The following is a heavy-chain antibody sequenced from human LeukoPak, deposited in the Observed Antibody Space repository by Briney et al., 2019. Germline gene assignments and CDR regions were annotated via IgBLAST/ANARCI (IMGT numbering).Heavy chain of an antibody. CDR3: ARLVEWELLGDWFDP. V-gene: IGHV4-59*12. Sequence: SETLSLTCTVSSDSISSYYWSWIRQSPEKGLDWIGYFYYSGSTNYNPSLKSRATISVDTSKNQFSLKLSSVTAADTAVYYCARLVEWELLGDWFDPWGQGTLVTVSS. J-gene: IGHJ5*02. CDR1: SDSISSYY. CDR2: FYYSGST. D-gene: IGHD1-26*01.